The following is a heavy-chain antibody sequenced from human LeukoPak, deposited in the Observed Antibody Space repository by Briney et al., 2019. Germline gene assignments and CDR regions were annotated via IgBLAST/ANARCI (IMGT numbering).Heavy chain of an antibody. D-gene: IGHD2-2*01. CDR2: IYYSGSA. Sequence: KPSETLSLTCTVSGGSISSYYWSWIRQPPGKGLEWIGYIYYSGSANYNPSLKSRVTISVDTSKNQFSLKLSSVTAADTAVYYCARDVVVVVPAAILRWFDPWGQGTLVTVSS. V-gene: IGHV4-59*01. J-gene: IGHJ5*02. CDR1: GGSISSYY. CDR3: ARDVVVVVPAAILRWFDP.